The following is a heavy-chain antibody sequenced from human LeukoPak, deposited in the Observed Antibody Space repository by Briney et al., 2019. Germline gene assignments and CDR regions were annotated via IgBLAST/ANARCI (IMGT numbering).Heavy chain of an antibody. CDR2: ISYDGSNK. CDR3: AKEGLELPDYYYGMDV. Sequence: PGGSLRLSCSASGFPFSSYAMHWVRQAPGKGLEWVAVISYDGSNKYYADSVKGRFTISRDNSKNTLYLQMNSLRAEDTAVYYCAKEGLELPDYYYGMDVWGQGTTVTVSS. D-gene: IGHD1-7*01. V-gene: IGHV3-30*04. CDR1: GFPFSSYA. J-gene: IGHJ6*02.